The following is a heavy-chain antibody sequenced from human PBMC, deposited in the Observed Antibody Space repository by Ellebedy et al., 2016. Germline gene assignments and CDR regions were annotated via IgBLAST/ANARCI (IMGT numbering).Heavy chain of an antibody. V-gene: IGHV3-7*01. CDR2: IRQDGREF. CDR1: GISFSGDW. J-gene: IGHJ4*02. D-gene: IGHD3-22*01. CDR3: ARSGYLGFDY. Sequence: GESLKISCVVSGISFSGDWVTWVRQAPGKGLEWVASIRQDGREFYYVDSVKGRFTISRDNSKNTLYLQMNSLRAEDTAVYYCARSGYLGFDYWGQGTLVTVSS.